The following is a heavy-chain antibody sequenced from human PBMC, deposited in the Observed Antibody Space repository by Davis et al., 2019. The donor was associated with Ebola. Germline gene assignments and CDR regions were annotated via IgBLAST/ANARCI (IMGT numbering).Heavy chain of an antibody. CDR1: GGTFSNYD. J-gene: IGHJ4*02. CDR2: IIPIFDTA. V-gene: IGHV1-69*13. CDR3: AREGHSYGSYYFDY. D-gene: IGHD5-18*01. Sequence: AASVKVSCKASGGTFSNYDINWVRQAPGQGLEWMGGIIPIFDTANYAQKFQGRVTITADESTKTAYMELTNLRSEDTAVYYCAREGHSYGSYYFDYWGQGTLVTVSS.